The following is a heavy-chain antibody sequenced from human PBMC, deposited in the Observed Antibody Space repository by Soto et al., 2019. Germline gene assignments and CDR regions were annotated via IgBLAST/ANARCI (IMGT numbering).Heavy chain of an antibody. CDR3: VRQGMNTRPEDGMAV. Sequence: GESLKISCKGSGYSFTRYWISWVRQMPGKGLEWMGRIDPSDSYTNYSPSFQGHVTISADKSISTAYLQWSSLKASDTAMYYCVRQGMNTRPEDGMAVWGQGTTVIVSS. V-gene: IGHV5-10-1*01. CDR1: GYSFTRYW. CDR2: IDPSDSYT. J-gene: IGHJ6*02.